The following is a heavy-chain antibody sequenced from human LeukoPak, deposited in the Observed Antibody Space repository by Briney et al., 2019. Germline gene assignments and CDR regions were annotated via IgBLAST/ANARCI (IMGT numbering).Heavy chain of an antibody. J-gene: IGHJ3*02. CDR3: ARGSIAADTNDAFDI. Sequence: GGSLRLSCAPSGFTFSDYYMSWIRQAPGKGLEWVAYISSSGSTIYYADSVKGRFTISRDNAKNSLYLQMNSLRAEDTAVYYCARGSIAADTNDAFDIWGQGTMVTVSS. V-gene: IGHV3-11*01. CDR1: GFTFSDYY. D-gene: IGHD6-13*01. CDR2: ISSSGSTI.